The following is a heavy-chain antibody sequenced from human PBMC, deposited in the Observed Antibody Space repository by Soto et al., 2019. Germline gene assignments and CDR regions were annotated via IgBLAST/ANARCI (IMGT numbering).Heavy chain of an antibody. CDR3: AKARLGVTTGTTDYFDY. CDR1: GFTFSDHY. D-gene: IGHD1-1*01. Sequence: GGALRLSCAASGFTFSDHYMSAIRQAPGKGLEWVAVISYDGSNKYYADSVKGRFTISRDNSKNTLYLQMNSLRAEDTAVYYCAKARLGVTTGTTDYFDYWGQGTLVTVSS. J-gene: IGHJ4*02. CDR2: ISYDGSNK. V-gene: IGHV3-30*18.